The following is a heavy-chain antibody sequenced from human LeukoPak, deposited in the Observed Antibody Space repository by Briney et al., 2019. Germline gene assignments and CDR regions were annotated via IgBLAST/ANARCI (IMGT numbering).Heavy chain of an antibody. CDR1: GFTFSSYW. J-gene: IGHJ4*02. D-gene: IGHD2-15*01. Sequence: GGSLRLSCAASGFTFSSYWMHWVRQAPGKGLVWVSRINSAESSTYYAVSVKGRFTISRDNSKNTVYLQMNSLRAEDTAVYYCAKSGLNRFDYWGQGTRVTVSS. V-gene: IGHV3-74*01. CDR3: AKSGLNRFDY. CDR2: INSAESST.